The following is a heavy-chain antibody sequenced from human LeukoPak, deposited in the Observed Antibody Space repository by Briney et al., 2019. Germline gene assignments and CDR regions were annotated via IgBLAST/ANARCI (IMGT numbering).Heavy chain of an antibody. CDR2: IDKKDKGYATAT. Sequence: GGSLKLSSAASGFTFCGSAIHWVRQSSGKGLEWVGQIDKKDKGYATATAYAASVKGRFTISRDDSINTAYLQMKSLKTEDTALYYCTRDCGTYNCFDPWGQGTLVTVSS. J-gene: IGHJ5*02. D-gene: IGHD1-26*01. CDR3: TRDCGTYNCFDP. CDR1: GFTFCGSA. V-gene: IGHV3-73*01.